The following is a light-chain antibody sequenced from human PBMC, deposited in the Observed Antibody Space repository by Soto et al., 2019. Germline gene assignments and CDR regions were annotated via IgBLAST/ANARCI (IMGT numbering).Light chain of an antibody. CDR3: QQYGSSPIT. Sequence: IVLTQSPSSRAWSPGETAALSCRESESVSSTYLAWYQQKPGQTPRLLVYGASSRATGIPDRFSGSGSGTDFALTISRLEPEDFAAYYCQQYGSSPITFGQGTRLEI. CDR2: GAS. V-gene: IGKV3-20*01. CDR1: ESVSSTY. J-gene: IGKJ5*01.